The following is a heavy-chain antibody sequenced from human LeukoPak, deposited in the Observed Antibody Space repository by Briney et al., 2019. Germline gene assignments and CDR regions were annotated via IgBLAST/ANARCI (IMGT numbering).Heavy chain of an antibody. CDR3: AKSFGQRSGYSIDY. V-gene: IGHV3-21*04. D-gene: IGHD3-22*01. CDR1: GFTSSSYS. Sequence: SGGSLRLSCAASGFTSSSYSMNWVRQAPGKGLEWVSSISSSSSYIYYADSVKGRFTISRDNAKNSLYLQMNSLRAEDTAVYYCAKSFGQRSGYSIDYWGQGTLVTVSS. CDR2: ISSSSSYI. J-gene: IGHJ4*02.